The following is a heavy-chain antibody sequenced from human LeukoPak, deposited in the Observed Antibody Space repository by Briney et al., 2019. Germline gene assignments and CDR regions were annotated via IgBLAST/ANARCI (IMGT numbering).Heavy chain of an antibody. CDR1: GGSISSYY. CDR2: IYYSGST. J-gene: IGHJ6*02. V-gene: IGHV4-59*08. Sequence: SETLSLTCTVSGGSISSYYWSWIRQPPGKGLEWIGYIYYSGSTNYNPSLKSRVTISVDTSNNQFSLKLSSVTAADTAVYYCARHYDYYDSSGYYSYYYGMDVWGQGTTVTVSS. CDR3: ARHYDYYDSSGYYSYYYGMDV. D-gene: IGHD3-22*01.